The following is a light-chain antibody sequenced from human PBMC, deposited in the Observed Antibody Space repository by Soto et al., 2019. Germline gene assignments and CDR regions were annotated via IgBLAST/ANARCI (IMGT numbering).Light chain of an antibody. CDR2: EGS. CDR3: CSYAGISTYVV. J-gene: IGLJ2*01. V-gene: IGLV2-23*01. CDR1: SSDVGSYNL. Sequence: QSALTQPASVSGSPGQSITISCTGTSSDVGSYNLVSWYQQHPGKAPKLMIYEGSKRPSGVSNRFSGSKSGNTASLTISGLQAEDEDDFYCCSYAGISTYVVFGGGTKLTV.